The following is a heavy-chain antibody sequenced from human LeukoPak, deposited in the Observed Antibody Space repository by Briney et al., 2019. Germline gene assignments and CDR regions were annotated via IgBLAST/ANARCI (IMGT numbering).Heavy chain of an antibody. CDR2: IIPIFGTA. CDR1: GGTFHSYA. V-gene: IGHV1-69*13. Sequence: ASVKVSCKASGGTFHSYAVTWVRQAPGQGLEWMGGIIPIFGTANYAQKFQGRVTITADESTSTAYMELSSLRSEDTAVYYCARAWEPQDDAFDIWGQGTMVTVSS. D-gene: IGHD1-26*01. J-gene: IGHJ3*02. CDR3: ARAWEPQDDAFDI.